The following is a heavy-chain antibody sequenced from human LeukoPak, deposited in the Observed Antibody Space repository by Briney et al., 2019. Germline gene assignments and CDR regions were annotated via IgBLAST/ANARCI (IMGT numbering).Heavy chain of an antibody. V-gene: IGHV4-59*08. CDR2: IYYSGSA. Sequence: SSETLSLTCTVSGGSIAGYYWSWIRQPPGKGLEWIGYIYYSGSANYNPSLKSRVTISMDTSKNQFSLKLSSVTAADTAVYYRARRSSNWYFDYWGQGTLVTVSS. J-gene: IGHJ4*02. CDR3: ARRSSNWYFDY. CDR1: GGSIAGYY. D-gene: IGHD4-11*01.